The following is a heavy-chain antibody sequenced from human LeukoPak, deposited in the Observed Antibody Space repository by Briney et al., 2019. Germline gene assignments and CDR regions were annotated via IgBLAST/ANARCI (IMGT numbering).Heavy chain of an antibody. CDR2: ISAYNGNT. V-gene: IGHV1-18*01. CDR1: GYTFTSYG. CDR3: ASRAYATTYYYYGMDV. D-gene: IGHD2-8*01. Sequence: ASVKVSCKASGYTFTSYGISWVRQAPGQGLEWMGWISAYNGNTNYAQKLQGRVTMTTDTPTSTAYMELRSLRSDDTAVYYCASRAYATTYYYYGMDVWGQGTTVTVSS. J-gene: IGHJ6*02.